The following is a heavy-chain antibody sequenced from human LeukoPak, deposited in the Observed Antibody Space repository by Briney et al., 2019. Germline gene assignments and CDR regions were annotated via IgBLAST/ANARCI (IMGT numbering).Heavy chain of an antibody. D-gene: IGHD1-26*01. J-gene: IGHJ4*02. CDR3: ARRSPRREGGYFDY. CDR2: IKQDGSEK. Sequence: PGGSLRLSCAASGFTFSSYWMSWVHQAPGKGLEWVANIKQDGSEKYYVDSVKGRFTISRDNAKNSLYLQMNSLRAEDTAVYYCARRSPRREGGYFDYWSQGTLVTVSP. V-gene: IGHV3-7*01. CDR1: GFTFSSYW.